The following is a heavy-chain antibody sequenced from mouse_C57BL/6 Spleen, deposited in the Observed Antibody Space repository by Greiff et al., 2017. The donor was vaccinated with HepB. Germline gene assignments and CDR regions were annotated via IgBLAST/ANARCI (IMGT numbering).Heavy chain of an antibody. Sequence: QVQLQQSGAELVRPGASVTLSCKASGYTFTDYEMHWVKQTPVHGLEWIGAIDPETGGTAYNQKFKGKAILTADKSSSTAYMELRSLTSEDSAVYYCTRPDGYYPFWGQGTTLTVSS. J-gene: IGHJ2*01. CDR1: GYTFTDYE. CDR2: IDPETGGT. D-gene: IGHD2-3*01. V-gene: IGHV1-15*01. CDR3: TRPDGYYPF.